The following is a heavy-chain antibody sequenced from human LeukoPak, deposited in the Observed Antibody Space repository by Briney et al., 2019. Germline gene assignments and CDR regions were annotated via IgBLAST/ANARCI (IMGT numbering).Heavy chain of an antibody. CDR3: ARDVSIAAAGTGYYFDY. CDR2: ISYDGSNK. J-gene: IGHJ4*02. V-gene: IGHV3-30-3*01. D-gene: IGHD6-13*01. CDR1: GFTFSSYA. Sequence: GGSLRLSCAASGFTFSSYAMHWVRQAPGKGLEWVAVISYDGSNKYYADSVKGRFTISRDNSKNTLYLQMNSLRAEDTAVYYCARDVSIAAAGTGYYFDYWGQGTLVTVSS.